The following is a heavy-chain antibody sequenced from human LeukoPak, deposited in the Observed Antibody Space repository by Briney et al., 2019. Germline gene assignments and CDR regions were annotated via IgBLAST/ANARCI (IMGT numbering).Heavy chain of an antibody. J-gene: IGHJ4*02. V-gene: IGHV4-39*01. D-gene: IGHD3-3*01. CDR2: IYYSGST. CDR3: ARLGDYYDFWSGYYQTHRGYFDY. CDR1: GGSISSSSYY. Sequence: PSETLSLTCTVSGGSISSSSYYWGWIRQPPGKGLEWIGSIYYSGSTYYNPSLKSRVTISVDTSKNQFSLKLSSVTAADTAVYYCARLGDYYDFWSGYYQTHRGYFDYWGQGTLVTVSS.